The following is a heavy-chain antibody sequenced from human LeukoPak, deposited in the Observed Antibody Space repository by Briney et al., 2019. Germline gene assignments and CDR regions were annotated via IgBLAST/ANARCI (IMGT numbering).Heavy chain of an antibody. J-gene: IGHJ4*02. CDR2: IYHSGST. Sequence: PSETLSLTCTVSGGSITNYYWSWIRQPPGKGLEWIGEIYHSGSTNYNPSLKSRVTISVDKSKNQFSLKLSSVTAADTAVYYCASGFGGSGWYSYWGQGTLVTVSS. D-gene: IGHD6-19*01. CDR3: ASGFGGSGWYSY. V-gene: IGHV4-59*12. CDR1: GGSITNYY.